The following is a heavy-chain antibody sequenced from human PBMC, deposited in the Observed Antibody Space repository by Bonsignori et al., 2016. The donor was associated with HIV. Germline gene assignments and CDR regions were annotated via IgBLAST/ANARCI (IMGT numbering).Heavy chain of an antibody. Sequence: VRQMPGKGLEWVGRIRRRADSLPPLYAASVKGRFTISRDDSKNTGYLQMNSLKIEDTAIYYCTTSEGTDYFDRWGQGTMVTVSS. CDR3: TTSEGTDYFDR. V-gene: IGHV3-73*01. J-gene: IGHJ3*02. D-gene: IGHD3-10*01. CDR2: IRRRADSLPP.